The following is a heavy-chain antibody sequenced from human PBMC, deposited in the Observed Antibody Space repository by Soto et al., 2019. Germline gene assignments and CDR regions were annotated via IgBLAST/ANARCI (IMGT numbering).Heavy chain of an antibody. D-gene: IGHD3-10*01. CDR2: IYPGDSDT. V-gene: IGHV5-51*01. CDR1: GYSFTSYW. CDR3: ARSMARYYGSGIFYYYGMDV. Sequence: GESVKISCXGSGYSFTSYWIGWVRQMPGKGLEWMGIIYPGDSDTRYSPSFQGQVTISADKSISTAYLQWSSLKASDTAMYYCARSMARYYGSGIFYYYGMDVWGQGTTVTVSS. J-gene: IGHJ6*02.